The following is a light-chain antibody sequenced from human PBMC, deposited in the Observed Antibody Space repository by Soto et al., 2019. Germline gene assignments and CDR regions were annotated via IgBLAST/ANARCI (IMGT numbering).Light chain of an antibody. J-gene: IGKJ1*01. CDR3: QHYGGLWT. CDR1: QSITNR. V-gene: IGKV1-5*01. CDR2: DAS. Sequence: IQMTQSPSTLSASVGDRVTITCRASQSITNRLAWHQQRPGKAPQVLIFDASNLESGVPSRFRGSGSGTEFSLTITSLQPDDFATYYCQHYGGLWTFGQGTKVDIK.